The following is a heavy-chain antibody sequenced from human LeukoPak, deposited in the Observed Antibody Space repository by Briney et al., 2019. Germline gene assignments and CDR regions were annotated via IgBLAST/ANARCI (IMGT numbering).Heavy chain of an antibody. CDR2: INTDGSST. J-gene: IGHJ4*02. Sequence: GGSLRLSCAASGFTFSSYWMHWVRRAPGKGLVWVSRINTDGSSTNYADSVKGRFTISRDNAKNTLYLQMNSLRAGDTAMYYCARGLQGIDYWGQGTLVTVSS. CDR1: GFTFSSYW. V-gene: IGHV3-74*01. CDR3: ARGLQGIDY. D-gene: IGHD4-11*01.